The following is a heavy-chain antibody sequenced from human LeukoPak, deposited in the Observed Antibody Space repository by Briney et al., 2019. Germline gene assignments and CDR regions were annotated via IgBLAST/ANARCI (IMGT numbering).Heavy chain of an antibody. D-gene: IGHD5-18*01. V-gene: IGHV3-23*01. Sequence: PGGSLRLSRAASGFTFSSYAMSWVRQAPGKGLEWVSAISGSGGSTYYADSVKGRFTISRDNSKNTLYLQMNSLRAEHTAVYYCAKDQGYSYGHFDYWGQGTLVTVSS. CDR3: AKDQGYSYGHFDY. CDR2: ISGSGGST. CDR1: GFTFSSYA. J-gene: IGHJ4*02.